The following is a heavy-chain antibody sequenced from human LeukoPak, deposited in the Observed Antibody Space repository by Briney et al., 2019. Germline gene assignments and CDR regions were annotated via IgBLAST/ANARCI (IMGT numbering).Heavy chain of an antibody. D-gene: IGHD3-22*01. CDR3: ARDGLNYYDSSGYPDYYYYYMDV. CDR2: TYYSGST. CDR1: GGSISSYY. Sequence: SETLSLTCTVSGGSISSYYWGWIRQPPGKGLEWIGSTYYSGSTYYNPSFKSRVTISVDTSKNQFSLKLSSVTAADTAVYYCARDGLNYYDSSGYPDYYYYYMDVWGKGTTVTISS. V-gene: IGHV4-39*02. J-gene: IGHJ6*03.